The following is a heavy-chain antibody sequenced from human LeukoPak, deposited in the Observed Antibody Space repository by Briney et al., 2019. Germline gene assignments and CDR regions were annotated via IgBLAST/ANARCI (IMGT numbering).Heavy chain of an antibody. V-gene: IGHV3-48*03. J-gene: IGHJ5*02. Sequence: PGGSLRLSCAASGFTFSSYEMNWVRQAPGKGVEWVSCISSSGSAIYYADSVKGRFTISRDNAKNSLYLQMNSLRAEDTAVYYCASSSSGYPVWFDPWGQGTLVTVSS. CDR3: ASSSSGYPVWFDP. D-gene: IGHD3-22*01. CDR2: ISSSGSAI. CDR1: GFTFSSYE.